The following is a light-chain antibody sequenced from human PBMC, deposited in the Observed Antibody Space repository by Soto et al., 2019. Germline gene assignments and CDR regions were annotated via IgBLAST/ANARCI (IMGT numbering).Light chain of an antibody. CDR3: SSYTGSYTLM. CDR1: STDVGAYHL. J-gene: IGLJ3*02. CDR2: ETT. Sequence: QPVLTQPASVSGSPGQSITISCTGSSTDVGAYHLVSWYQHLPGKVPQLIIYETTKRPSRVSNRFSGSKSGNTASLTISGLLAEDEADYYCSSYTGSYTLMFGGGTKVTVL. V-gene: IGLV2-23*01.